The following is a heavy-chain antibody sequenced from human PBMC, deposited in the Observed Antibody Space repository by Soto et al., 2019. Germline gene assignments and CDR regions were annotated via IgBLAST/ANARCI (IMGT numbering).Heavy chain of an antibody. CDR2: IIPIFGTA. V-gene: IGHV1-69*06. J-gene: IGHJ2*01. D-gene: IGHD6-19*01. CDR1: GGTLSSYA. CDR3: ARVKLRIAVAGTEWYFDL. Sequence: QVQLVQSGAEVKKPGSSVKVSCKASGGTLSSYAISWVRQAPGQGLEWMGGIIPIFGTANYAQKFQGRVTITADKSTSTAYMELSSLRSEDTAVYYCARVKLRIAVAGTEWYFDLWGRGTLVTVSS.